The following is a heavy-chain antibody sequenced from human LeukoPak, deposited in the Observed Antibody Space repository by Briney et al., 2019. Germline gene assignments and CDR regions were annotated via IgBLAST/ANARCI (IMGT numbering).Heavy chain of an antibody. CDR1: GGSFSGYY. Sequence: PSETLSLTCAVYGGSFSGYYWSWIRQPPGKGLEWIGEINHSGSTNYNPSLKSRVTISVDTSKNQFSLKLSSVTAADTAAYYCARPGYSSGWYGYWGQGTLVTVSS. CDR3: ARPGYSSGWYGY. V-gene: IGHV4-34*01. J-gene: IGHJ4*02. D-gene: IGHD6-19*01. CDR2: INHSGST.